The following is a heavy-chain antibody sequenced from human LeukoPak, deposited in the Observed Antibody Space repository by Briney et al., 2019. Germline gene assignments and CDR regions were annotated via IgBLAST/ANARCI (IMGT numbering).Heavy chain of an antibody. Sequence: ASVKVSCKASGYTFTSYAMHWVRQAPGQRLEWMGWINAGNGNTKYSQKFQGRVTITRDTSASTAYMELSSLRSEDTAVYYCARDSDIVVVPAAPTYYYGMDVWGKGTTVTVSS. V-gene: IGHV1-3*01. D-gene: IGHD2-2*01. CDR1: GYTFTSYA. CDR2: INAGNGNT. J-gene: IGHJ6*04. CDR3: ARDSDIVVVPAAPTYYYGMDV.